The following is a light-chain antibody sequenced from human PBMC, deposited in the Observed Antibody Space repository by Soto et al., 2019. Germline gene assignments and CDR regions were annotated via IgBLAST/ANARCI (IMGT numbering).Light chain of an antibody. CDR3: SSYAGSNNLGV. CDR1: SSDVGGYNY. V-gene: IGLV2-8*01. J-gene: IGLJ1*01. Sequence: QSMLAQPPFAPECSAQSVTIPCTGTSSDVGGYNYVSWYQQHPGKAPKLMIYEVSKRPSGVPDRFSGSKSGNTASLTVSGLQAEDEADYYCSSYAGSNNLGVFGTGTKVTVL. CDR2: EVS.